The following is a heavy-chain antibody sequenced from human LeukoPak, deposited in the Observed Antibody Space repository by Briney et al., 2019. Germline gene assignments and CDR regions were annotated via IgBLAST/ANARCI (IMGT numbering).Heavy chain of an antibody. J-gene: IGHJ4*02. CDR2: ISSSSSTI. D-gene: IGHD3-3*01. V-gene: IGHV3-48*01. Sequence: GGSLRLSCAASGFTFSSYSMNWVRQAPGKGLEWVSYISSSSSTIYYADSVKGRFTISRDNAKNSLYLQMNSLRAEDTAVYYCAKDQRSITIFGVVIPVPFDYWGQGTLVTVSS. CDR3: AKDQRSITIFGVVIPVPFDY. CDR1: GFTFSSYS.